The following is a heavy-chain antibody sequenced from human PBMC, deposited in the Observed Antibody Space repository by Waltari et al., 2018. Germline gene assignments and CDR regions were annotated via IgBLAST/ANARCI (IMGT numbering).Heavy chain of an antibody. D-gene: IGHD1-1*01. CDR3: ARVFKLERPHWFDP. V-gene: IGHV1-69*08. J-gene: IGHJ5*02. CDR2: IIPIFGTA. CDR1: GGTFNSYA. Sequence: QVQLVQSGAEVKKPGPSVTFSCTASGGTFNSYAISWVRQAPGQGLEWLGRIIPIFGTANYAQKFQGRVTITADKSTSTAYMELSSLRSEDTAVYYCARVFKLERPHWFDPWGQGTLVTVSS.